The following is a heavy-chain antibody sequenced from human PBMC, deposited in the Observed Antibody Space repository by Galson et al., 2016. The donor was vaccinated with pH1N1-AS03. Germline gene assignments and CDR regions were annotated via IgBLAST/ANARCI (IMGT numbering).Heavy chain of an antibody. D-gene: IGHD3-3*01. CDR2: ISYSGFT. Sequence: SETLSLTCTVSGGSITINYWIWIRQPPGKGLEWIGYISYSGFTNYNPSLKSRVTISVDTSKNQFSLKRSSVTASDTALYFCARLYDVWSGYPSFDYWGQVTLVTGSS. J-gene: IGHJ4*02. V-gene: IGHV4-59*01. CDR1: GGSITINY. CDR3: ARLYDVWSGYPSFDY.